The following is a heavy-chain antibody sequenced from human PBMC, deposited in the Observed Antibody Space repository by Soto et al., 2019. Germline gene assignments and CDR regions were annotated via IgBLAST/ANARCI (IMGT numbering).Heavy chain of an antibody. V-gene: IGHV3-23*01. CDR1: GFTFSSYA. CDR3: ARDNCSSTSCYVDYYDMDV. CDR2: ISGSGGST. J-gene: IGHJ6*03. D-gene: IGHD2-2*01. Sequence: PGGSLRLSCAASGFTFSSYAMSWVRQAPGKGLEYVSAISGSGGSTYYADSVKGRFTISRDNSKNTLYLQMGSLRAEDMAVYYCARDNCSSTSCYVDYYDMDVWGKGTTVTVSS.